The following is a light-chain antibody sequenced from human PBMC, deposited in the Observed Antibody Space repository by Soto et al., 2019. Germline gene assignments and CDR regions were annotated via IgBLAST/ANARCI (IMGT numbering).Light chain of an antibody. V-gene: IGLV2-14*01. CDR3: SSYSISTAYL. CDR2: EVS. Sequence: QSAVTQPASVSGSPGQSITISCTGTSSDVGGYDYVSWYQLHPGKAPKLMVFEVSNRPSGVSYRFSGSKSGNTASLTISGLQPEDEADYFCSSYSISTAYLFGTGTKLTVL. J-gene: IGLJ1*01. CDR1: SSDVGGYDY.